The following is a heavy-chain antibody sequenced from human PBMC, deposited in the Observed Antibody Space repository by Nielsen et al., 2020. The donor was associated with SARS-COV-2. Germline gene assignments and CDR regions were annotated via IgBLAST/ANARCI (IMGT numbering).Heavy chain of an antibody. D-gene: IGHD3-10*01. CDR3: AKEMYYSDAFDY. CDR1: GFTFSDYA. J-gene: IGHJ4*02. Sequence: GESLKISCTASGFTFSDYAMSWVRQAPGKGLEWVSAISGSGGSTYYADSVKGRFTISRDNSKNTLYLQMNSLRAEDTAVYYCAKEMYYSDAFDYWGQGTLVTVSS. CDR2: ISGSGGST. V-gene: IGHV3-23*01.